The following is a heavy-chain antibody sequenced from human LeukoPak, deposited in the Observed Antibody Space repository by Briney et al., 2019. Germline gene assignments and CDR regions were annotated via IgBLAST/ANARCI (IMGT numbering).Heavy chain of an antibody. D-gene: IGHD2-8*01. J-gene: IGHJ4*02. V-gene: IGHV1-18*01. CDR3: TRTVLDCKNGVCYDY. Sequence: GASVKVSCKTSGYTFTNYGISWVRQAPGQGLEWMGWISPYNGNTIYAQKLQGRVTVTTDTSTSTAYMELRSLRSDDTAVYYCTRTVLDCKNGVCYDYWGQGTLVTVSS. CDR2: ISPYNGNT. CDR1: GYTFTNYG.